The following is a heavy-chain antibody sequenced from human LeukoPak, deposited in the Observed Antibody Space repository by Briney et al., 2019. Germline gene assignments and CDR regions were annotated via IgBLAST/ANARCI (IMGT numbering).Heavy chain of an antibody. Sequence: SETLSLTSTVSGGSISSYYWRRICPPPGKGLEWIGRIYSSGSINYNPSLNSRGTTSVDTSNNQFSLKLSSVPAADTAVYYCARRDWNYWYFDLWGRGTLVTVSS. CDR1: GGSISSYY. CDR2: IYSSGSI. D-gene: IGHD1-1*01. V-gene: IGHV4-4*07. J-gene: IGHJ2*01. CDR3: ARRDWNYWYFDL.